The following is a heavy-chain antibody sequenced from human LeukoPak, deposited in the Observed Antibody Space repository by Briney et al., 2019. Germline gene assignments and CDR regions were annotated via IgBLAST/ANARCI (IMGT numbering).Heavy chain of an antibody. D-gene: IGHD6-25*01. CDR3: APRIPRSDDY. Sequence: PGGSLRLSCAASGFTFSSYAMSWVRQAPGKGLEWVSAISGSGVSTYYADSVKGRFTISRDNSKNTLYLQMDSLRAEDTAVYYCAPRIPRSDDYWGQGTLVTVSS. CDR1: GFTFSSYA. CDR2: ISGSGVST. V-gene: IGHV3-23*01. J-gene: IGHJ4*02.